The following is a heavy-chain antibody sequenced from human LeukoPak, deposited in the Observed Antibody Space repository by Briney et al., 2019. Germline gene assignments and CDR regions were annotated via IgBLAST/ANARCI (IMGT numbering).Heavy chain of an antibody. J-gene: IGHJ4*02. CDR1: GGSISSSSYH. CDR3: ARDDSSGYPDY. V-gene: IGHV4-39*07. Sequence: SETLSLTCTVSGGSISSSSYHWGWIRQPPGKGLEWIGSIYHSGSTNYNPSLKSRVTISVDTSKNQFSLKLSSVTAADTAVYYCARDDSSGYPDYWGQGTLVTVSS. D-gene: IGHD3-22*01. CDR2: IYHSGST.